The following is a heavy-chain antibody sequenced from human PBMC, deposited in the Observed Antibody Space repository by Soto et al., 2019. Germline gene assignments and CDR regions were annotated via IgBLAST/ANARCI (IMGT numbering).Heavy chain of an antibody. V-gene: IGHV3-23*01. J-gene: IGHJ5*02. Sequence: EVQILESGGGLVQPGGSLRLSCAASGFTFSSSAMNWVRQAPGKGLGWVSVISGSDGRTYYADSVKGRFTISRDNSKNTLYLDMNSLRAEDTAVYYCAKSLNINWKNWFDPWGQGTLVTVSS. CDR1: GFTFSSSA. D-gene: IGHD1-1*01. CDR2: ISGSDGRT. CDR3: AKSLNINWKNWFDP.